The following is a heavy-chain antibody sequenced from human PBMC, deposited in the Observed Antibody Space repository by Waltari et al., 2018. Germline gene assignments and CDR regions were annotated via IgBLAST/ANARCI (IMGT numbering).Heavy chain of an antibody. CDR2: SRWDGETT. V-gene: IGHV3-74*01. CDR3: IRGWIDNSRIY. D-gene: IGHD1-20*01. Sequence: EVQLVESGGGLVQPGESLRLSCAASGFTFNNYWMHWVRQVPGEGLVWVARSRWDGETTNYADSVKGRFTSSRDNAKSTLYLQMNSLRVDDTAVYYCIRGWIDNSRIYWGQGTLVTVSS. J-gene: IGHJ4*02. CDR1: GFTFNNYW.